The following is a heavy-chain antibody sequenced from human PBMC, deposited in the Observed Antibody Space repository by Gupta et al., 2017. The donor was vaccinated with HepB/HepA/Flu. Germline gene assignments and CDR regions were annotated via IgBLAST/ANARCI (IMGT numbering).Heavy chain of an antibody. J-gene: IGHJ4*02. CDR1: GYTFTAFY. CDR2: INPNTGGT. V-gene: IGHV1-2*02. D-gene: IGHD3-16*01. Sequence: QVQLVQSGTEVKKPGASVKVSCTASGYTFTAFYMYWVRQAPGQGLEWMGWINPNTGGTDYAQKFLGRVTVTRDASISTAYMELSRLTYDDTAVYYCARLIRRGDTGYFDYWGQGTLVTVSS. CDR3: ARLIRRGDTGYFDY.